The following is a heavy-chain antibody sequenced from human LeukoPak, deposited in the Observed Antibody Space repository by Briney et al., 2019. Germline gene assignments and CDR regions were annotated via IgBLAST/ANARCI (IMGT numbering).Heavy chain of an antibody. J-gene: IGHJ4*02. V-gene: IGHV3-48*01. CDR3: ARVHAAYPFDY. D-gene: IGHD2-15*01. Sequence: GSLRLSCAASGFTFSSYSMNWVRQAPGKGLEWVSYISTGSSTIYYADSVKGRFTISRDNAKNSLHLQMNSLRAEDTAVYYCARVHAAYPFDYWGQGTLVTVSS. CDR1: GFTFSSYS. CDR2: ISTGSSTI.